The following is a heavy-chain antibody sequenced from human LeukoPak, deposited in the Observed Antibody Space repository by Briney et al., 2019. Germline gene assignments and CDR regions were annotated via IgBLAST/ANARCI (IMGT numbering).Heavy chain of an antibody. Sequence: PGGSLRLSCAASGFTFSNAWMSWVRQAPGQGLEWVGHIKSKNDGGTTDYAAPVKGRFTISRDDSKNTLYLQMNSLKTEDTAVYYCTYTGNDYWGQGTLVTVSS. J-gene: IGHJ4*02. V-gene: IGHV3-15*01. CDR2: IKSKNDGGTT. CDR3: TYTGNDY. CDR1: GFTFSNAW.